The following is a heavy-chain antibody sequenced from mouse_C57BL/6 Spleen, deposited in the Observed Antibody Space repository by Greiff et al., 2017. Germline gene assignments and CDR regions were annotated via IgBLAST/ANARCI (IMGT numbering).Heavy chain of an antibody. Sequence: EVKVVESGGGLVKPGGSLKLSCAASGFTFSDYGMHWVRQAPEKGLEWVAYISSGSSTIYYADTVKGRFTISRDNAKNTLFLQMTSLRSEDTAMYYCARELTGSFAYWGQGTLVTVSA. CDR1: GFTFSDYG. V-gene: IGHV5-17*01. CDR2: ISSGSSTI. CDR3: ARELTGSFAY. D-gene: IGHD4-1*01. J-gene: IGHJ3*01.